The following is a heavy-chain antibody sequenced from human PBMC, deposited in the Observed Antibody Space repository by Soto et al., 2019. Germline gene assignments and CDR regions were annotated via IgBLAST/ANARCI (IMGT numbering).Heavy chain of an antibody. CDR1: VGTFSRFA. J-gene: IGHJ4*02. CDR2: IIPVFGTA. Sequence: SVKVSCKASVGTFSRFAIGWVRRAPGQGLEWVGGIIPVFGTANYAHKFRGRATITADESTPTAHMELSSLRSDDTAVYYCARDWGLRLGELSFFDYWGQGTPVTVSS. CDR3: ARDWGLRLGELSFFDY. D-gene: IGHD3-16*02. V-gene: IGHV1-69*13.